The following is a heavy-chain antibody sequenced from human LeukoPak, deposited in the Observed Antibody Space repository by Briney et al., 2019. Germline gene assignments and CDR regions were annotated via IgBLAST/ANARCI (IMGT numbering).Heavy chain of an antibody. CDR3: ARVRFTAMVTWYFDY. Sequence: GASVKVSCKASGYTFSGYYMHWVRQAPGQGLEWMGWINPNSGGTNYAQKFQGRVTMTRDTSISTAYMELSRLRSDDTAVYYCARVRFTAMVTWYFDYWGQGTLVTVSS. CDR1: GYTFSGYY. D-gene: IGHD5-18*01. J-gene: IGHJ4*02. CDR2: INPNSGGT. V-gene: IGHV1-2*02.